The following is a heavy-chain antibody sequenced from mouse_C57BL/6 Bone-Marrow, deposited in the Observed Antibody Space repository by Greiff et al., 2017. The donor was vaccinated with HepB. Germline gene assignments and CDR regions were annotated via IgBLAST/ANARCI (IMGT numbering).Heavy chain of an antibody. J-gene: IGHJ1*03. CDR3: TSPIITTVVPRYFDV. CDR1: GYTFTDYE. CDR2: IDPETGGT. Sequence: VQLQESGAELVRPGASVTLSCKASGYTFTDYEMHWVKQTLVHGLEWIGAIDPETGGTAYNQKFKGKAILTADKSSSTAYMGLRSLTSEDSAVYYCTSPIITTVVPRYFDVWGTGTTVTVSS. D-gene: IGHD1-1*01. V-gene: IGHV1-15*01.